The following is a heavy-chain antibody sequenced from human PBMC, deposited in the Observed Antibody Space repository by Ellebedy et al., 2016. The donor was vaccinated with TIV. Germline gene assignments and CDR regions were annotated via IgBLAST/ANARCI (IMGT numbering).Heavy chain of an antibody. CDR3: AREGGTSGEYRSI. V-gene: IGHV1-69*13. J-gene: IGHJ3*02. CDR1: GATFRSYA. CDR2: ITPVFGTV. D-gene: IGHD1-1*01. Sequence: SVKVSXKTSGATFRSYAYSWVRQAPGQGLEWVGGITPVFGTVNYAQSVQGRGTITADESTTTVYMELNSLTSEDTAIYYCAREGGTSGEYRSIWGQGTLVIVSS.